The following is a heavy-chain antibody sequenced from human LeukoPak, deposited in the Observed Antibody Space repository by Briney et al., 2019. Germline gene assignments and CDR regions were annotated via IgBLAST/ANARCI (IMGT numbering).Heavy chain of an antibody. V-gene: IGHV3-66*01. CDR1: GFTVSSNY. D-gene: IGHD2/OR15-2a*01. J-gene: IGHJ4*02. Sequence: GGSLRLSCAASGFTVSSNYMSWVRQAPGKGLEWVSVIYSGGSTYYADSVKGRFTISRDNSKNTLYLQMNSLRAEDTAVYYCARSSNLMTTSDYWGQGTLVTVSS. CDR2: IYSGGST. CDR3: ARSSNLMTTSDY.